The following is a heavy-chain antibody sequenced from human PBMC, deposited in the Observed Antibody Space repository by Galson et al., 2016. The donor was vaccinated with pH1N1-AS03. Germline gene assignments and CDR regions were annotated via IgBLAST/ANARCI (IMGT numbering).Heavy chain of an antibody. Sequence: SLRLSCAASGFIFSNIGMNWVRQVPGKGPEWVSSIDSSGSHIYYAHSLKGRFTVSRDNAKNSLFLQMNSLIADEDTAVYYWVTAGTFGSTAEHGGQGTLGPVSS. J-gene: IGHJ4*02. CDR2: IDSSGSHI. D-gene: IGHD2-2*01. CDR1: GFIFSNIG. CDR3: VTAGTFGSTAEH. V-gene: IGHV3-21*06.